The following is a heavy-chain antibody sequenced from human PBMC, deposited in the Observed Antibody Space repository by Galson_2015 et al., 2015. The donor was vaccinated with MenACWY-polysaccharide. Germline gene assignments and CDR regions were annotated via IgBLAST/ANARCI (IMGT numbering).Heavy chain of an antibody. CDR3: ERVPGGGYGHVVDY. V-gene: IGHV3-48*03. D-gene: IGHD5-18*01. Sequence: SLRLSCAASGFTFSSSEMTWVRQAPGKGLEWLSYISSSAGTTYYADSVRGRFTISRDNAKTSLYLQMNSLRAEDTAVYYCERVPGGGYGHVVDYWGQGTLVTVSS. CDR2: ISSSAGTT. J-gene: IGHJ4*02. CDR1: GFTFSSSE.